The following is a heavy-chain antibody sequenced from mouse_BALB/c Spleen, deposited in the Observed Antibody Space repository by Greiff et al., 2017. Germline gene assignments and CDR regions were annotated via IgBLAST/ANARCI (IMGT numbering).Heavy chain of an antibody. CDR2: INSNGGST. V-gene: IGHV5-6-3*01. Sequence: EVQGVESGGGLVQPGGSLKLSCAASGFTFSSYGMSWVRQTPDKRLELVATINSNGGSTYYPDSVKGRFTISRDNAKNTLYLQMSSLKSEDTAMYYCARYYYGSSSYYFDYWGQGTTLTVSS. J-gene: IGHJ2*01. CDR3: ARYYYGSSSYYFDY. D-gene: IGHD1-1*01. CDR1: GFTFSSYG.